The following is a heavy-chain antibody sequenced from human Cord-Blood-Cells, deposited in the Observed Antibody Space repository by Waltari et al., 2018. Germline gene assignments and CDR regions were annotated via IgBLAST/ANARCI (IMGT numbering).Heavy chain of an antibody. CDR2: INPNSGGK. Sequence: QVQLVQSGAEVKKPGASVQVSCKASGYTFTGYYMHWVRQAPGQGLEWMGRINPNSGGKNYAQKFQGRVTMTRDTSISTAYMELSRLRSDDTAVYYCAFTVAGRDWFDPWGQGTLVTVSS. CDR3: AFTVAGRDWFDP. J-gene: IGHJ5*02. V-gene: IGHV1-2*06. D-gene: IGHD6-19*01. CDR1: GYTFTGYY.